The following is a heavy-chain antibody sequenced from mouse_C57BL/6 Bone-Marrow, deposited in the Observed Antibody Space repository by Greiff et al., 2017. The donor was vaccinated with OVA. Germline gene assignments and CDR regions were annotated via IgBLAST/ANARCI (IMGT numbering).Heavy chain of an antibody. V-gene: IGHV3-6*01. Sequence: EVKLQESGPGLVKPSQSLSLTCSVTGYSITSGYYWNWIRQFPGNKLEWMGYISYDGSNNYNPSLKNRISITRDTSKNQSFLKLNSVTTEDTATYYCAEGTRAWFAYWGQGTLVTVSA. D-gene: IGHD3-3*01. CDR3: AEGTRAWFAY. CDR1: GYSITSGYY. CDR2: ISYDGSN. J-gene: IGHJ3*01.